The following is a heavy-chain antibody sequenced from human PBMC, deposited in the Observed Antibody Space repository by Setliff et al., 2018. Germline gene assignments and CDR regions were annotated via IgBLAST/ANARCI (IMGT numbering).Heavy chain of an antibody. Sequence: PSETLSLTCTVSGYSISSGYYWGWVRQPPGKGLEWLGTLSDSGSTYYNPSFKGRVTISERSSQTQFFLELSSVTAADTAVYYCARHRGYSSPSLEYYYYGLNVWGQGTTVTVSS. J-gene: IGHJ6*02. D-gene: IGHD3-22*01. CDR1: GYSISSGYY. CDR2: LSDSGST. V-gene: IGHV4-38-2*02. CDR3: ARHRGYSSPSLEYYYYGLNV.